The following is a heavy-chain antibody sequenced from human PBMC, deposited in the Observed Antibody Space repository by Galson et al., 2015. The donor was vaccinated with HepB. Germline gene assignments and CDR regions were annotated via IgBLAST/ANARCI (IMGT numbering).Heavy chain of an antibody. CDR1: GDSVSSNNAA. Sequence: CAISGDSVSSNNAAWNWIRQSPSRGLEWLGRTYYTSKWKNDYAESVKSRISIKADTSKNQFSLELNSVTPDDTAVYFCARDKYYHNSDHYFDYWGQGTLVTVSS. D-gene: IGHD3-22*01. J-gene: IGHJ4*02. CDR2: TYYTSKWKN. V-gene: IGHV6-1*01. CDR3: ARDKYYHNSDHYFDY.